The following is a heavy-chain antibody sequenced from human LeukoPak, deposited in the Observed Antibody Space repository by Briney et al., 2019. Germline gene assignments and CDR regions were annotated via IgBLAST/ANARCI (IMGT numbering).Heavy chain of an antibody. CDR1: GYTFTGYY. V-gene: IGHV1-2*02. Sequence: GASVKVSCKASGYTFTGYYMHWVRQAPGQGLEWMGWINPKRGGTNYAQKFQGRVTMTRDTSISTAYMELSRLRSDDTAVYYCAIGALYGGYYFDYWGQGTLVTVSS. CDR3: AIGALYGGYYFDY. D-gene: IGHD3-10*01. CDR2: INPKRGGT. J-gene: IGHJ4*02.